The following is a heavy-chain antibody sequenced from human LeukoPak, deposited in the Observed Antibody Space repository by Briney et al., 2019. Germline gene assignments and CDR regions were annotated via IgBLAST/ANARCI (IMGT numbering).Heavy chain of an antibody. D-gene: IGHD5-12*01. V-gene: IGHV4-61*08. CDR2: IYYSGST. J-gene: IGHJ6*02. Sequence: PSETLSLTCTVSGGSISSGGYYWSWIRQHPGKGLEWIGYIYYSGSTNYNLSLKSRVTISVDTSKNQFSLKLSSVTAADTAVYYCARVGATAQDYYGMDVWGQGTTVTVSS. CDR1: GGSISSGGYY. CDR3: ARVGATAQDYYGMDV.